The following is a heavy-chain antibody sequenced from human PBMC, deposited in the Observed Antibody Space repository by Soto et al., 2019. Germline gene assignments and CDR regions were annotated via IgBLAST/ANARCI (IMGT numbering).Heavy chain of an antibody. J-gene: IGHJ6*03. CDR3: ITVDFGYSYGSDYYYYDIGF. D-gene: IGHD5-18*01. CDR2: IKRKTNGERT. CDR1: GFTFINTV. V-gene: IGHV3-15*01. Sequence: GRPLRPSVASSGFTFINTVLSWIRPAPAHRQEWSGLIKRKTNGERTECDAHDKGRVTISRDDSKNTLYLQMNRLKTEDTAVYYCITVDFGYSYGSDYYYYDIGFWGKGTTVNGPS.